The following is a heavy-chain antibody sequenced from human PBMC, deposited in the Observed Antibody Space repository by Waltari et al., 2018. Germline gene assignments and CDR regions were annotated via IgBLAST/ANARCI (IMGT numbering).Heavy chain of an antibody. CDR2: VYYNGYK. V-gene: IGHV4-39*01. CDR3: VRQRSADFWSGYFDL. CDR1: GDSISTSTFY. Sequence: QAQLQELGPGQVKPSETLSFRCAVSGDSISTSTFYWGWVRQPQGKGLEWVGSVYYNGYKCYIPSRKSRLTLSMDTSNNHFSLSLTSVTAADTAIYYCVRQRSADFWSGYFDLWGQGTLVTVSS. D-gene: IGHD3-3*01. J-gene: IGHJ4*02.